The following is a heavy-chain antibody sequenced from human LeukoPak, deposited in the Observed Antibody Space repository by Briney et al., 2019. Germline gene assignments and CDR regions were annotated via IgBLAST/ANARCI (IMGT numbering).Heavy chain of an antibody. J-gene: IGHJ4*02. CDR1: GFTFSSYG. CDR3: AKESMRSIAVAAIPDY. Sequence: GGSLRLSCAASGFTFSSYGMHWVRQAPGKGLEWVAFIRYDGSNKYYADSVKGRFTISRDNSKNTLCLQMSSLRAEDTAVYYCAKESMRSIAVAAIPDYWGQGTLVTVSS. D-gene: IGHD6-19*01. CDR2: IRYDGSNK. V-gene: IGHV3-30*02.